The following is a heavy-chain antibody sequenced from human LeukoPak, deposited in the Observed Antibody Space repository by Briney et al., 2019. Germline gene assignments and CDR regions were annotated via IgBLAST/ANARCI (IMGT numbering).Heavy chain of an antibody. D-gene: IGHD3-9*01. J-gene: IGHJ3*02. Sequence: GASVKVSCKASGGTFSSYTISWVRQAPGQGLEWMGRIIPILGIANYAQKFQGRVTITADKSTSTAYMELSSLRSEDTAVYYCATYPQTLRYFDPIWGQGTMVTVSS. V-gene: IGHV1-69*02. CDR2: IIPILGIA. CDR1: GGTFSSYT. CDR3: ATYPQTLRYFDPI.